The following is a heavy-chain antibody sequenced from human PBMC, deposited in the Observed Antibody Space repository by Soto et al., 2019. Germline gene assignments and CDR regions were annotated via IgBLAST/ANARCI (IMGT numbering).Heavy chain of an antibody. CDR2: TYYRSRWYN. V-gene: IGHV6-1*01. CDR1: GDSVSSNSAA. Sequence: SQTLSLTCAISGDSVSSNSAAWNWIRRSPSGGLEWLGRTYYRSRWYNDYADSVKGRFTISRDNSKNTVSLQMNSLRDEDSAAYYCATTGPYWGQGTLVTVSS. J-gene: IGHJ4*02. CDR3: ATTGPY.